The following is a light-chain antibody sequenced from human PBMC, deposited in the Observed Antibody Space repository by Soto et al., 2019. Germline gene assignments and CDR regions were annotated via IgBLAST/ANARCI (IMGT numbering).Light chain of an antibody. J-gene: IGLJ3*02. Sequence: QSALTQPASVSGSPGQSITISCTGTSSDVGSYNLVSWYQQHPGKAPKLMIYEGSKRPSGVSNRFSGSKSGNTASLTISVLQAEYEADYYCCSYAGSSTWVFGGGTELTVL. CDR2: EGS. CDR1: SSDVGSYNL. V-gene: IGLV2-23*01. CDR3: CSYAGSSTWV.